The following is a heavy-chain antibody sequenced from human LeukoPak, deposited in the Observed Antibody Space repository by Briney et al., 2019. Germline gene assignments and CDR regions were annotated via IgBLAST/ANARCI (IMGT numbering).Heavy chain of an antibody. CDR2: INAGNGNT. V-gene: IGHV1-3*01. CDR1: GYTLTSYA. Sequence: GASVKVSCKASGYTLTSYAMHWVRQAPGQRLEWMGWINAGNGNTKYSQKFQGRVTITRDTSASTAYMELSSLRSEDTAVYYCARDGGYCSSTSCWIRYFDYWGRGTLVTVSS. J-gene: IGHJ4*03. D-gene: IGHD2-2*01. CDR3: ARDGGYCSSTSCWIRYFDY.